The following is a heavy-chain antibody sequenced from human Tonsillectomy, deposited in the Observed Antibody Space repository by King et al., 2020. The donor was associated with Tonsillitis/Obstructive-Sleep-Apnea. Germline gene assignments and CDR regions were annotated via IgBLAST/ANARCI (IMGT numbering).Heavy chain of an antibody. CDR2: IWYDGSNK. J-gene: IGHJ5*02. CDR3: ARGLGVIVVVPAPLGWFDP. Sequence: QLVQSGGGVVQPGRSLRLSCAASGFTFSSYGMHWVRQAPGKGLEWVAVIWYDGSNKYYADSVKGRFTISRDNSKNTLYLQMNSLRAEDTAVYYCARGLGVIVVVPAPLGWFDPWGQGTLVTVSS. V-gene: IGHV3-33*01. CDR1: GFTFSSYG. D-gene: IGHD2-2*01.